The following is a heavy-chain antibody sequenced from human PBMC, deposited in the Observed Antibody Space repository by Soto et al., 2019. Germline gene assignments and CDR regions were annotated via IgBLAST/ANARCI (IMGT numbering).Heavy chain of an antibody. CDR1: RGSIRSGGFY. CDR3: ARDGRTSGYYLDY. V-gene: IGHV4-31*03. J-gene: IGHJ4*02. D-gene: IGHD3-22*01. CDR2: IYANGNS. Sequence: PSETLSLTCPVSRGSIRSGGFYWSWIRQSPGKGLEWIGFIYANGNSYYNPSLKSRANISLDTSKNKFSLKISSVTVADTAVYYCARDGRTSGYYLDYWGQGTPVTVSS.